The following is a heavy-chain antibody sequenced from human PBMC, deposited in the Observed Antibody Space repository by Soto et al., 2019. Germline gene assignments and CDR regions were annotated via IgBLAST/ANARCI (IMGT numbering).Heavy chain of an antibody. CDR3: AGESSGWHTGGYYYYYYGMDV. D-gene: IGHD6-19*01. CDR2: ISYDGSNK. CDR1: GFTFSSYA. Sequence: ESGGGVVQPGRSLRLSCAASGFTFSSYAMHWVRQAPGKGLEWVAVISYDGSNKYYADSVKGRFTISRDNSKNTLYLQMNSLRAEDTAVYYCAGESSGWHTGGYYYYYYGMDVWGQGTTVTVSS. V-gene: IGHV3-30-3*01. J-gene: IGHJ6*02.